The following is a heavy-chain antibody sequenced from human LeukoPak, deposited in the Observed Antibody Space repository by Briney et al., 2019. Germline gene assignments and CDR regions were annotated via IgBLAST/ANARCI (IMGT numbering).Heavy chain of an antibody. CDR1: GFTFSSYG. D-gene: IGHD2-21*02. V-gene: IGHV3-30*18. CDR3: AKMAVTAMGGIDY. J-gene: IGHJ4*02. CDR2: ISYDGSNK. Sequence: PGGSLRLSCAASGFTFSSYGMHWVRQAPGKGLEWVAVISYDGSNKYYADSMKGRFTISRDSSKNTLYLQMNSLRAEDTAVYYCAKMAVTAMGGIDYWGQGTLVTVSS.